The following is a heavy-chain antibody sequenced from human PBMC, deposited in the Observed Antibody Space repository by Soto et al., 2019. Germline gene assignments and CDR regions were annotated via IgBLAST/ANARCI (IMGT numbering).Heavy chain of an antibody. V-gene: IGHV4-31*03. CDR3: ARDPNAIFYT. CDR2: IYDSGRT. Sequence: SETLSLTCTVSGGSISGGGYYWSWLRQHPGRGLEWIGFIYDSGRTYYNQSLKSRVTISVDTSQNQFSLRLSSVTAADTAVYYCARDPNAIFYTWGQGTLVTVSS. CDR1: GGSISGGGYY. J-gene: IGHJ5*02. D-gene: IGHD3-3*01.